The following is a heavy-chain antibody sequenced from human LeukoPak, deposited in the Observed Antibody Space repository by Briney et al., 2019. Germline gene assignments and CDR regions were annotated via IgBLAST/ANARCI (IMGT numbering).Heavy chain of an antibody. D-gene: IGHD4-17*01. J-gene: IGHJ4*02. V-gene: IGHV3-33*06. Sequence: GGSLRLSCAASGFTFSSYVMHWVRQAPGKGLEWVAVIWYDGSNKYYADSVKGRFTISRDNSKNTLYLQMNSLRAEDTAVYYCAKDWGNDYGDSYFDYWGQGTLVTVSS. CDR2: IWYDGSNK. CDR1: GFTFSSYV. CDR3: AKDWGNDYGDSYFDY.